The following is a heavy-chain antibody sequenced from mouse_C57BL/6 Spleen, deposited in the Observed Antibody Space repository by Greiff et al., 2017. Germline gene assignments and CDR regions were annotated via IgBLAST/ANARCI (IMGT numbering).Heavy chain of an antibody. J-gene: IGHJ2*01. Sequence: QVQLQQPGAELVMPGASVKLSCKASGYTFTSYWMHWVKQRPGQGLEWIGEIDPSDSYTNYNQKFKGKSTLTVDKSSSTAYMQLSSLTSEDSAVDYCARGVTVVENHYFDYWGKGT. CDR3: ARGVTVVENHYFDY. D-gene: IGHD1-1*01. V-gene: IGHV1-69*01. CDR1: GYTFTSYW. CDR2: IDPSDSYT.